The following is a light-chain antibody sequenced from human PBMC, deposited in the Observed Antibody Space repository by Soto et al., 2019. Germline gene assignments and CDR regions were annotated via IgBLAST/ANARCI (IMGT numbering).Light chain of an antibody. CDR3: AALEDSLNGVV. CDR2: SSN. Sequence: QSVLTQPPSASGTPGQRITISCSGSSSNIGSNSVNWYQQLPGTAANHFMYSSNQRPSGVPSRFSGSQSGTSASLAISGLQSEDEADYYFAALEDSLNGVVFGGGTKLTVL. J-gene: IGLJ2*01. CDR1: SSNIGSNS. V-gene: IGLV1-44*01.